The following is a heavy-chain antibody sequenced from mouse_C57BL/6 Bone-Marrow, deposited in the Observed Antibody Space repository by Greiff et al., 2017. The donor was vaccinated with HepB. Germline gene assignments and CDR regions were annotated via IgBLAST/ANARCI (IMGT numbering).Heavy chain of an antibody. V-gene: IGHV2-5*01. D-gene: IGHD2-5*01. CDR3: AKNGYYSNPAWFAY. J-gene: IGHJ3*01. Sequence: VKLMESGPGLVQPSQSLSITCTVSGFSLTSYGVHWVRQSPGKGLEWLGVIWRGGSTDYNAAFMSRLSITKDNSKSQVFFKMNSLQADDTAIYYCAKNGYYSNPAWFAYWGQGTLVTVSA. CDR1: GFSLTSYG. CDR2: IWRGGST.